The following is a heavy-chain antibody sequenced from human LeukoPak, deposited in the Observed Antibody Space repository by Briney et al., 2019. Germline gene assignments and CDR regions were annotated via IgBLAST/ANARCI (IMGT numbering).Heavy chain of an antibody. V-gene: IGHV3-48*02. CDR2: ISSSSSTI. D-gene: IGHD6-13*01. J-gene: IGHJ4*02. CDR3: ARDPAAYSSSWYEVSHFDY. CDR1: GFTFSRNS. Sequence: GGSLRLSCAASGFTFSRNSMNWVRQAPGKGLEWVSYISSSSSTIYYADSVKGRFTISRDSAKNSLYLQMNSLRDEDTAVYYCARDPAAYSSSWYEVSHFDYWGQGTLVTVSS.